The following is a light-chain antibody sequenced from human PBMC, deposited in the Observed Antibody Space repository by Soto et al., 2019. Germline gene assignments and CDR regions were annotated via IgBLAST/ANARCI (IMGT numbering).Light chain of an antibody. CDR2: DVS. Sequence: QSVLTQPASVSGSPGQSITISCTGTSSDVGGYNYVSWYQQHPGKAPKLMIYDVSNRPSGVSNRFSGPKSGNTASLTISGLQAEDEADYYCSSYTSSSPLFGGGTKVTVL. J-gene: IGLJ2*01. CDR3: SSYTSSSPL. V-gene: IGLV2-14*01. CDR1: SSDVGGYNY.